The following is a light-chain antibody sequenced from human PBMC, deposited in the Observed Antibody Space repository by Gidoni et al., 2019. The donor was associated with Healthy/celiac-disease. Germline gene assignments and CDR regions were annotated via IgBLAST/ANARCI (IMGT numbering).Light chain of an antibody. V-gene: IGKV3-20*01. CDR2: GAS. CDR3: QQYGSYT. CDR1: QSVSSSY. Sequence: EIVLTQSPGTLSLSPGERATLSCRPSQSVSSSYLAWYQQKPGQAPMLLIYGASSRATGIPDSFSGSGSGTDFTLTISRLEPEDFAVYYCQQYGSYTFGQGTKLEIK. J-gene: IGKJ2*01.